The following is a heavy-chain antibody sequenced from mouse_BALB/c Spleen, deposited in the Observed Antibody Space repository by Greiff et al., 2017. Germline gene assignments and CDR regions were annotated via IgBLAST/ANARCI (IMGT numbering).Heavy chain of an antibody. CDR2: INSNGGST. CDR1: GFTFSSYY. CDR3: ARHYYGSSYYFDY. V-gene: IGHV5-6-2*01. D-gene: IGHD1-1*01. Sequence: EVQLQESGGGLVKLGGSLKLSCAASGFTFSSYYMSWVRQTPEKRLELVAAINSNGGSTYYPDTVKGRFTISRDNAKNTLYLQMSSLKSEDTALYYCARHYYGSSYYFDYWGQGTTLTVSS. J-gene: IGHJ2*01.